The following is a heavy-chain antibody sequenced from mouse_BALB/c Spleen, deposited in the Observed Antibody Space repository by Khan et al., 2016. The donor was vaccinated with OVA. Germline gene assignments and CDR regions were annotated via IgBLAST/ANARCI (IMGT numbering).Heavy chain of an antibody. CDR2: KWTGGST. CDR3: ARYYGYYGWYFDF. J-gene: IGHJ1*01. CDR1: GFSLTSYG. V-gene: IGHV2-9*02. D-gene: IGHD2-1*01. Sequence: QVQLQQSGPGLVAPSQSLSITCTVSGFSLTSYGVHWVRQPPGKGLEGRGVKWTGGSTNYNSALMSRLSISKDNSKSQVFLKMNSLQTDDTAMYYCARYYGYYGWYFDFWGAGTTVTVSS.